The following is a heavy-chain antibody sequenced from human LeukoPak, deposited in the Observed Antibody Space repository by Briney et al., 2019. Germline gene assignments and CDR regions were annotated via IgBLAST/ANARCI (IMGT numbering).Heavy chain of an antibody. D-gene: IGHD1-1*01. J-gene: IGHJ4*02. V-gene: IGHV3-64*01. CDR3: AREDPPGTTYY. CDR2: ISSNGGST. Sequence: GGSLRLSCAASGFTFSIYTMHWVCQAPGKGLESVSAISSNGGSTYYANSVRGRFTISRDNSKNTLYLQMGSLRAEDTAVYYRAREDPPGTTYYCGQGNLVTVSS. CDR1: GFTFSIYT.